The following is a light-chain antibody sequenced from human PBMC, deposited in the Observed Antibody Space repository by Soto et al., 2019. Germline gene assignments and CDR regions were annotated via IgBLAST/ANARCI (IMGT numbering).Light chain of an antibody. CDR3: QQYNTYSRT. J-gene: IGKJ1*01. CDR1: QSISNW. V-gene: IGKV1-5*03. CDR2: MAS. Sequence: DIQMTQSPSTLSASVGERVTITCRASQSISNWLAWYQQRPGKAPKLLIYMASRLAGGVASRFSGSGSGTAFTLTISSLPPDYFATYYWQQYNTYSRTFGQGTKVEIK.